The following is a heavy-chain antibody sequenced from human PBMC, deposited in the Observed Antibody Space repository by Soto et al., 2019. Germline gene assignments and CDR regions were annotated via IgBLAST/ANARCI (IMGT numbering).Heavy chain of an antibody. CDR1: GFTFRSYV. J-gene: IGHJ4*02. D-gene: IGHD3-16*01. V-gene: IGHV3-33*05. Sequence: QVQLVESGGGVVQPGTSLRLSCVGSGFTFRSYVIHWVRQAPGKGLEWVALTSYDGSNNFYGDSVKGRFTISRDNSRNTVELQMDSLRNEDTSLYYCARWGTTGGLDVWGQGTLVSVSS. CDR3: ARWGTTGGLDV. CDR2: TSYDGSNN.